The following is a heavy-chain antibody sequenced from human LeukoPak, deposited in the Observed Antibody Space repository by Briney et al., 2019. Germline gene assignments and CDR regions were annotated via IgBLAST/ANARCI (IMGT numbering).Heavy chain of an antibody. D-gene: IGHD2-2*01. J-gene: IGHJ3*02. Sequence: GGSLRLSCAAPGFSFNSYWMHWVRQAPGKGLVWVSHITYDGTVTKYADSVRGRFTVSRDNAKDTLYLQMNSLRAGDTAVYYCVRDRSSTSWYDAFDIWGQGTMVTVSS. CDR3: VRDRSSTSWYDAFDI. CDR2: ITYDGTVT. CDR1: GFSFNSYW. V-gene: IGHV3-74*03.